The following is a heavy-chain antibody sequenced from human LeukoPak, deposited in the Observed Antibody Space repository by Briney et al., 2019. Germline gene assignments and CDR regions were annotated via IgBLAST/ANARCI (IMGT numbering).Heavy chain of an antibody. CDR2: IWYDGSNK. Sequence: GGSLRLSCAASGFTFSSYGMHWVRQAPGKGLEWVAVIWYDGSNKYYADSVKGRFTISRDNSKNTLYLQMNSLRAEDTAVYYCARRAYYYDSSGYYYYGMDVWGRGTTVTVSS. J-gene: IGHJ6*02. D-gene: IGHD3-22*01. V-gene: IGHV3-33*01. CDR3: ARRAYYYDSSGYYYYGMDV. CDR1: GFTFSSYG.